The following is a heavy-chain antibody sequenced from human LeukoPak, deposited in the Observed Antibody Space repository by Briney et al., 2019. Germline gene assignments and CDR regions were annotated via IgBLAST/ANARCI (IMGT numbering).Heavy chain of an antibody. CDR2: IANKISSERQ. CDR3: TTEGQQMESSGFDF. CDR1: GLIFSDAW. J-gene: IGHJ4*02. D-gene: IGHD6-13*01. Sequence: GGSLRLSCAASGLIFSDAWMGWVRQAPGPGQEWVGRIANKISSERQDYAAPVRGRFSISRDDSENTLYLQMDGLQTEDTGVYYCTTEGQQMESSGFDFWGRGTPVTVSS. V-gene: IGHV3-15*04.